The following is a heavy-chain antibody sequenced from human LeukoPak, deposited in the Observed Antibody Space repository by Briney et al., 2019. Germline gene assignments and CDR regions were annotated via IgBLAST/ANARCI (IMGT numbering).Heavy chain of an antibody. D-gene: IGHD6-13*01. J-gene: IGHJ4*02. CDR1: GFTVSGVY. V-gene: IGHV3-53*01. Sequence: PGGSLRLSCVASGFTVSGVYMSWVRPAPGQGLDWVSVIYSDDSTYYADSVKGRFTISRDNSKNTLNLQMNSLRAEDTAVYYCASRPRDAAALDYWGQGTLVTVSS. CDR3: ASRPRDAAALDY. CDR2: IYSDDST.